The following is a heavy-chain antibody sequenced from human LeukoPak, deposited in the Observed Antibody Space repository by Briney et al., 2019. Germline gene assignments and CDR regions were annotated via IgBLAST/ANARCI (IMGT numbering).Heavy chain of an antibody. CDR1: VYTLTDYY. D-gene: IGHD1-26*01. Sequence: ASVKGSCKASVYTLTDYYMHWVRQAPVQGLECMGWINPNSGDTNYAQNFQGRVTMTRDTSISTAYMELSRLTSDDTAIYYCARDWRGSYFPDFWGQGTLVTVSS. V-gene: IGHV1-2*02. J-gene: IGHJ4*02. CDR2: INPNSGDT. CDR3: ARDWRGSYFPDF.